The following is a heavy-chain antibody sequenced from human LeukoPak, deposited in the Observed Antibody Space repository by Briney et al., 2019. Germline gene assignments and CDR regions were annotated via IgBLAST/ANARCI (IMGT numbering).Heavy chain of an antibody. CDR3: ARDRKNYDFWSGYSHDAFDI. CDR1: GFTFSSCS. D-gene: IGHD3-3*01. CDR2: ISSSSSYI. V-gene: IGHV3-21*01. J-gene: IGHJ3*02. Sequence: RPGGSLRLSCAASGFTFSSCSMNWVRQAPGKGLEWVSSISSSSSYIYYADSVKGRFTISRDNAKNSLYLQMNSLRAEDTAVYYCARDRKNYDFWSGYSHDAFDIWGQGTMVTVSS.